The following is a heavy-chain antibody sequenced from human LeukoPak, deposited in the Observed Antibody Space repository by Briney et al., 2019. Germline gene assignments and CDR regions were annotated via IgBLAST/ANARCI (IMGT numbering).Heavy chain of an antibody. V-gene: IGHV3-7*01. D-gene: IGHD1-14*01. CDR3: ARVGPWVNPDYYYYMDV. Sequence: GGSLRLSCAASGFTFNIYWMSWVRQTPGKGLEWVANINQDGSEKYYVDSVKGRFTISRDNAKNSLYLQMNSLRAEDTAVYYCARVGPWVNPDYYYYMDVWGKGTTVTVSS. J-gene: IGHJ6*03. CDR1: GFTFNIYW. CDR2: INQDGSEK.